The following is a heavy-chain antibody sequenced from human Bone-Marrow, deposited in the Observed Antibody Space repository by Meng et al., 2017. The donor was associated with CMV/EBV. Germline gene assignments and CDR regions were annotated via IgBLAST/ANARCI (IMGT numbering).Heavy chain of an antibody. CDR2: INIDGSGS. Sequence: GESLKISCAASGFTFGHYWMHWVCQTPGKGLVWVSRINIDGSGSNYADSVKGRFTISRDNAKNSLYLQMNSLRAEDTALYYCARGLSDSYYGSAFDIWGQGTMVTVSS. CDR1: GFTFGHYW. CDR3: ARGLSDSYYGSAFDI. D-gene: IGHD2-21*01. J-gene: IGHJ3*02. V-gene: IGHV3-74*01.